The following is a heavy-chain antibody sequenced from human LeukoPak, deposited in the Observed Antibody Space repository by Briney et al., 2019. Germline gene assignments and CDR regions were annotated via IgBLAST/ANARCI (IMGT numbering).Heavy chain of an antibody. CDR3: TRDYD. Sequence: PGGSLRPCCAASGFITSDNWRSGVRQAPGKGLEWVATIIQDGGEKYYVDSVKGRFIISRENAKNSLYLQMNSLRADDTAVYYCTRDYDWGQGTLVTVSS. D-gene: IGHD3-16*01. V-gene: IGHV3-7*04. CDR2: IIQDGGEK. CDR1: GFITSDNW. J-gene: IGHJ4*02.